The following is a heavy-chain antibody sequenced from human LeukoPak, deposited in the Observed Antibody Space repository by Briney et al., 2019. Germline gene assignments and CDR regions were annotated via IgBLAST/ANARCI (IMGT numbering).Heavy chain of an antibody. J-gene: IGHJ6*04. CDR1: GFTFTNYG. D-gene: IGHD3-10*02. CDR2: ISGSGSGT. Sequence: GGSLRLSCEASGFTFTNYGMSWVRQAPGKGLEWVSAISGSGSGTYYADSVKGRFTISRDNAKNSLYLQMNSLRAEDTAVYYCAELGITMIGGVWGKGTTVTISS. CDR3: AELGITMIGGV. V-gene: IGHV3-23*01.